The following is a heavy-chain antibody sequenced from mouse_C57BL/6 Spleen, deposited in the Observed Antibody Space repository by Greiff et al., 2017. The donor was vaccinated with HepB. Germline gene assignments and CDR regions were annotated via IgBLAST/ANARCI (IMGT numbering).Heavy chain of an antibody. V-gene: IGHV1-64*01. D-gene: IGHD3-2*02. CDR2: IHPNSGST. Sequence: VQLQQSGAELVKPGASVKLSCKASGYTFTSYWMHWVKQRPGQGLEWIGMIHPNSGSTNYNEKFKSKATLTVDKSSSTAYMQLSSLTSEDSAVYYCARAAQAPYARDYWGQGTSVTVSS. CDR1: GYTFTSYW. CDR3: ARAAQAPYARDY. J-gene: IGHJ4*01.